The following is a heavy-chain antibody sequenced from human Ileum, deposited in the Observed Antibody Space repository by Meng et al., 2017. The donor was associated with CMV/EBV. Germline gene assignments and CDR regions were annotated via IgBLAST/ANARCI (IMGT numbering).Heavy chain of an antibody. CDR2: IYPGDLDI. V-gene: IGHV5-51*01. Sequence: GESLKISCQASGYIFNRYWIAWLRQMPGKGLEWMGMIYPGDLDIRYSPSFQGQVTISVDRSISTVYLEWSSLKASDTAMYYCVRRDSSSWHNYCDLWGQGTLVTVSS. J-gene: IGHJ5*02. CDR3: VRRDSSSWHNYCDL. CDR1: GYIFNRYW. D-gene: IGHD6-13*01.